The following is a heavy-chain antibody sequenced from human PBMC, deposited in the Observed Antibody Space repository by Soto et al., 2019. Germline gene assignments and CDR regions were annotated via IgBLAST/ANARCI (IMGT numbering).Heavy chain of an antibody. CDR1: GGTFSSYA. J-gene: IGHJ5*02. V-gene: IGHV1-69*06. D-gene: IGHD2-2*02. Sequence: QVQLVQSGAEVKKPGSSVKVSCKASGGTFSSYAISWVRQAPGQGLEWMGGIIPIFGTANYAQKFQGRVTITADKSTSTAYMELSSLRSEDTAVYYCARDTEVVPAAISGLGWFDPWGQGTLVTVSS. CDR3: ARDTEVVPAAISGLGWFDP. CDR2: IIPIFGTA.